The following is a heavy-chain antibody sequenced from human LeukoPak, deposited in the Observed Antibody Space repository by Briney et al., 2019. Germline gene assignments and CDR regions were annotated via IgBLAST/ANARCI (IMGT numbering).Heavy chain of an antibody. V-gene: IGHV3-9*01. D-gene: IGHD3-10*01. CDR1: GFTFDDYA. CDR2: ISWNSGSI. CDR3: AKADVLLWFGEFSFDY. J-gene: IGHJ4*02. Sequence: GRSPRLSCAASGFTFDDYAMHWVRQAPGKGLEGVSGISWNSGSIGYADSVKGRFTISRDNAKNSLYLQMNSLRAEDTALYYCAKADVLLWFGEFSFDYWGQGTLVTVSS.